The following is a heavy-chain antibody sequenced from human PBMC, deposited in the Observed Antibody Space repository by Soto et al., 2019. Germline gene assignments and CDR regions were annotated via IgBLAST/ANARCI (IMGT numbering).Heavy chain of an antibody. V-gene: IGHV3-15*07. Sequence: EVQLVESGGGLVKPGGSLRLSCAASGFTFSNAWMNWVRQAPGKGLEWVGRIKSKTDGGTTDYAAPVKGRFTISRDESKITLYLQIYSLKTEDTDVYYCTPVETTVSRPDARQWQTSRSWGQGTLVTVSS. CDR2: IKSKTDGGTT. D-gene: IGHD4-17*01. CDR1: GFTFSNAW. CDR3: TPVETTVSRPDARQWQTSRS. J-gene: IGHJ4*02.